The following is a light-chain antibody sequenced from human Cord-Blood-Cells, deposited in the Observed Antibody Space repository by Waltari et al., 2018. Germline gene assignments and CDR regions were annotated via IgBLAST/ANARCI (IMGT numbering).Light chain of an antibody. CDR2: GAS. Sequence: EIVLTQSPGTLSLSPGERATLSCRASQSVSSSYLAWYQQKPGQAPRLLIYGASSRATGIPDRFSGIGSGTYFTLTISRLEPEDFAVYYCQQYGSSPLYTFGQGTKLEIK. V-gene: IGKV3-20*01. CDR3: QQYGSSPLYT. J-gene: IGKJ2*01. CDR1: QSVSSSY.